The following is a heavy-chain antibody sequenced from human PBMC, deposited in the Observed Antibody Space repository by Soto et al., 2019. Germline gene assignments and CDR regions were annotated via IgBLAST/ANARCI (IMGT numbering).Heavy chain of an antibody. D-gene: IGHD3-3*01. V-gene: IGHV3-23*01. CDR2: ISGSGGST. Sequence: EVQLLESGGGLVQPGGSLRLSCAASGFTFSSYAMSWVRQAPGKGPEWVSAISGSGGSTYYADSVKGRFTIPRDNSKNTLYLQMNSLRAEETAVYYCAKDPFVYDFLIWGQGTMVTVSS. J-gene: IGHJ3*02. CDR3: AKDPFVYDFLI. CDR1: GFTFSSYA.